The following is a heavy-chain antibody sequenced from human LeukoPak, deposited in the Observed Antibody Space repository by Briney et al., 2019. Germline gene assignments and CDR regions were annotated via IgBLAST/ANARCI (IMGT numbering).Heavy chain of an antibody. Sequence: SVKVSCKASGGTFSSYAISWVRQAPGQGLEWMGRIIPILGITNYAQKFQGRVTITADKSTSTAYMELSSLRSEDTAVYYCAASGLIMDWFDPWGQGTLVTVSS. D-gene: IGHD3-22*01. J-gene: IGHJ5*02. CDR2: IIPILGIT. V-gene: IGHV1-69*04. CDR3: AASGLIMDWFDP. CDR1: GGTFSSYA.